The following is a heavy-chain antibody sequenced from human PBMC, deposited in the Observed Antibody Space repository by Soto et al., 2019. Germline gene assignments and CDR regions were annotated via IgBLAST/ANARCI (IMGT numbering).Heavy chain of an antibody. J-gene: IGHJ4*02. D-gene: IGHD1-7*01. Sequence: PGGSLRLSCAASGFTFSSYAMSWVRQPPGKGLEWVSAISGSGGSTYYADSVKGRFTISRDNSKNTLYLQMNSLRAEDTAVYYCAKEWDSITGTTMFDYWGQGTLVTVSS. CDR1: GFTFSSYA. CDR3: AKEWDSITGTTMFDY. V-gene: IGHV3-23*01. CDR2: ISGSGGST.